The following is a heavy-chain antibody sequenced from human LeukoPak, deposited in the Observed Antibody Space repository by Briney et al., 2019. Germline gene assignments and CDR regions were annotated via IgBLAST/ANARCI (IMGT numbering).Heavy chain of an antibody. V-gene: IGHV4-30-4*08. CDR3: ARHNHRFLEWLTFDY. CDR2: IYYSGST. J-gene: IGHJ4*02. D-gene: IGHD3-3*01. Sequence: SETLSLTCTVSGGSISSGDYYWSWIRQPPGKGLEWIGYIYYSGSTYYNPSLKSRVTISVDTSKNQFSLKLSSVTAADTAVYYCARHNHRFLEWLTFDYWGQGTLVTVSS. CDR1: GGSISSGDYY.